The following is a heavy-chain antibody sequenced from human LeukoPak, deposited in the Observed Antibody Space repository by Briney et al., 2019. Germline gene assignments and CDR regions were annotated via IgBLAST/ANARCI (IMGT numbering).Heavy chain of an antibody. J-gene: IGHJ3*02. CDR3: ARAVTSNTLGAFDI. V-gene: IGHV1-69*06. D-gene: IGHD2-21*02. Sequence: SVKVSCKASRETFSSCAISRVRQAPGQGLEWMGGIIPVFGTTSYAQKSQDRITITADKTTYTAFMELSSLGSEDTAVYYCARAVTSNTLGAFDIWGRGTLVTVSS. CDR2: IIPVFGTT. CDR1: RETFSSCA.